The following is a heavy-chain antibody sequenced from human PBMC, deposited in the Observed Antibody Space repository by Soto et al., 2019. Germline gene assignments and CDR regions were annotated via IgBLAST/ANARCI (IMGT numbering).Heavy chain of an antibody. D-gene: IGHD2-15*01. CDR1: GFTLNSFS. CDR2: ISRSRATI. CDR3: VRGRSDSLMDV. J-gene: IGHJ6*02. Sequence: EVQLVESGGDLVQPGGSLRLSCAGSGFTLNSFSMNWVRQAPGKGLEWISYISRSRATIYYADSVKGRFTISRDDAKNLLDLQMNSLRDDDTAVYYCVRGRSDSLMDVWGQGTTVTVSS. V-gene: IGHV3-48*02.